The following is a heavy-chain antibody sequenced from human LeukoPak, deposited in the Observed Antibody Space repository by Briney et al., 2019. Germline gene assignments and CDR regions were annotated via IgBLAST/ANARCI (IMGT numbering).Heavy chain of an antibody. CDR1: LDSTTSNFW. J-gene: IGHJ4*02. Sequence: SETLSLTCTVSLDSTTSNFWSWVRQPPGKSLEWIGEIHRSGSPNYNPSLQSRVTISIDRSRNQIVLELSSVTAADTAVYYCAREILGGFNPRAYWGQGTLVTVSS. CDR2: IHRSGSP. V-gene: IGHV4-4*02. D-gene: IGHD1-14*01. CDR3: AREILGGFNPRAY.